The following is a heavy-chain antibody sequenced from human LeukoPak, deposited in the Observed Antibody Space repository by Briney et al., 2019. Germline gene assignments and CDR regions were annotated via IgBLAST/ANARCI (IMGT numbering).Heavy chain of an antibody. V-gene: IGHV3-9*01. J-gene: IGHJ3*02. CDR2: ISWNSGSI. CDR1: GFSFDDYA. CDR3: AKDWYSSSLLAFDI. Sequence: PGGSLRLSCAASGFSFDDYATHWVRQAPGKGLEWVSGISWNSGSIGYADSVKGRFTISRDNAKNSLYLQMNSLRAEDTALYYCAKDWYSSSLLAFDIWGQGTMVTVSS. D-gene: IGHD6-13*01.